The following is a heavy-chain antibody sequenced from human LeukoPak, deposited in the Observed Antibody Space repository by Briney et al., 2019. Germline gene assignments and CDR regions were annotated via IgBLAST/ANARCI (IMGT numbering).Heavy chain of an antibody. V-gene: IGHV1-46*01. Sequence: ASVKVSCKVSGYTLTEVSMHWVRQAPGQGLEWMGIINPSDDSTRYAQKFQGRVTMTKDTSTNTVYMHLSSLSSDDTAVYYCARAYYESSAYRHAVYFDYWGQGTLVTVSS. CDR1: GYTLTEVS. D-gene: IGHD3-22*01. CDR3: ARAYYESSAYRHAVYFDY. CDR2: INPSDDST. J-gene: IGHJ4*02.